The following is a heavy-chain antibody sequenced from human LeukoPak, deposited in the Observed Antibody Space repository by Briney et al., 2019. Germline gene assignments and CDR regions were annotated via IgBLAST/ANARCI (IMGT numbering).Heavy chain of an antibody. CDR1: GGSISSKTYF. D-gene: IGHD6-13*01. Sequence: NSSETLSLTCSVSGGSISSKTYFWGWIRQPPGKGLEWIGSIYYSGSTYYNPSLSSRVTISEDTSKNQLSLRLSSVTAADTAVYYCARGATTAGLRFDFWGQGTLVTVSS. CDR3: ARGATTAGLRFDF. V-gene: IGHV4-39*07. CDR2: IYYSGST. J-gene: IGHJ4*02.